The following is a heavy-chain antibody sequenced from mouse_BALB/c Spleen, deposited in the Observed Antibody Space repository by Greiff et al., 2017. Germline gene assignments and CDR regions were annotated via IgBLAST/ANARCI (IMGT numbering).Heavy chain of an antibody. CDR3: ASNWDYFDY. D-gene: IGHD4-1*01. CDR2: INPSSGYT. Sequence: VKLMESGAELARPGASVKMSCKASGYTFTSYTMHWVKQRPGQGLEWIGYINPSSGYTNYNQKFKDKATLTADKSSSTAYMQLSSLTSEDSAVYYCASNWDYFDYWGQGTTLTVSS. V-gene: IGHV1-4*01. J-gene: IGHJ2*01. CDR1: GYTFTSYT.